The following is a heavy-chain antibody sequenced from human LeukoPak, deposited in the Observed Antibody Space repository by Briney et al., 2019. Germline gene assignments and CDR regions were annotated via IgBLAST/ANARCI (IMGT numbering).Heavy chain of an antibody. D-gene: IGHD1-26*01. CDR2: IYNGVNT. J-gene: IGHJ5*02. CDR1: GASVSSASY. V-gene: IGHV4-61*01. CDR3: ARSRAFNSGAFDP. Sequence: SETLSLTCTVSGASVSSASYWTWVRQPPGKGVEWIAHIYNGVNTNYNPSLKSRVTISVDTSKNQFSLRLNSVTAADTAVYYCARSRAFNSGAFDPWGQGSLVTVSS.